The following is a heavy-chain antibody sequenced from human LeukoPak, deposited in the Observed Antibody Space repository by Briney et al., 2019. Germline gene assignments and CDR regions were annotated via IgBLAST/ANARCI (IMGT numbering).Heavy chain of an antibody. CDR2: ISSSGSTI. J-gene: IGHJ4*02. CDR1: GFTFSSYE. V-gene: IGHV3-48*03. Sequence: PGGSLRLSCAASGFTFSSYEMNWVRQAPGEGLEWVSYISSSGSTIYYADSVKGRFTISRDNAKNSLYLQISSLRAEDTAVYYCAAERGYFDYWGQGTLVTVSS. D-gene: IGHD3-10*01. CDR3: AAERGYFDY.